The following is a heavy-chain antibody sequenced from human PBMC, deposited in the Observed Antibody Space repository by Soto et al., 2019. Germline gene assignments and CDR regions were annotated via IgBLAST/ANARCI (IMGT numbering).Heavy chain of an antibody. D-gene: IGHD3-10*01. Sequence: QITLKESGPTLVTPTQTLTLTCSFSGFSLTTDGVGVGWVSQPPGEALEWLALINWDDDERYSPSLKTRLTITKDPSKTQVVLIMTNMDPVDTATYYCTHSRNLITEDAQVGDFDYWGQGTLVTVSS. CDR2: INWDDDE. CDR3: THSRNLITEDAQVGDFDY. J-gene: IGHJ4*02. V-gene: IGHV2-5*02. CDR1: GFSLTTDGVG.